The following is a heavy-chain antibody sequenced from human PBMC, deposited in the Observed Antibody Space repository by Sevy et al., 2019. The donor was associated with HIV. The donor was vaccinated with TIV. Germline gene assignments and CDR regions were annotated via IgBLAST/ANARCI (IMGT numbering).Heavy chain of an antibody. D-gene: IGHD6-13*01. J-gene: IGHJ4*02. CDR1: GYTITGYY. CDR2: INPNSGGT. CDR3: ARDAGSSSCPDY. V-gene: IGHV1-2*02. Sequence: ASVKVSCKASGYTITGYYMHWVRQAPGQGLEWMGWINPNSGGTNYAQKFQGRVTMTRDTSISTAYMELSRLRSDETAMYYCARDAGSSSCPDYWGQGTLVTVSS.